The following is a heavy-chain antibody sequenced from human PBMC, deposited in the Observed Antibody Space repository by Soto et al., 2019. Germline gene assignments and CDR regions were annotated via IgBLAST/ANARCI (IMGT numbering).Heavy chain of an antibody. D-gene: IGHD2-2*01. CDR2: IYHSGST. J-gene: IGHJ1*01. Sequence: SETLSLTCAVSGYSISSGYYCGWIRQPPGKGLEWIGTIYHSGSTFHNPSLKSRVTISVDTSKNQFSLKLRSVTAADTAVYYCAVGYCSSTTCSREYFQHWGQGTLVTVSS. V-gene: IGHV4-38-2*01. CDR1: GYSISSGYY. CDR3: AVGYCSSTTCSREYFQH.